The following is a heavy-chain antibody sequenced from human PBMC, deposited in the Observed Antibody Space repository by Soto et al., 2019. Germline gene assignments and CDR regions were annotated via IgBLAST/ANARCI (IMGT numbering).Heavy chain of an antibody. CDR2: INHSGST. V-gene: IGHV4-34*01. CDR1: GGSFSGNY. Sequence: GPGPVKTSETLSLTCAVYGGSFSGNYWSWTRQPPGKGLEWIGEINHSGSTNYNPSLKSRVTISLDTSKNQFSLKLSSVTAADTAVYYCARGHRDSAALRPARWFDPWGQGTLVTVSS. J-gene: IGHJ5*02. D-gene: IGHD2-15*01. CDR3: ARGHRDSAALRPARWFDP.